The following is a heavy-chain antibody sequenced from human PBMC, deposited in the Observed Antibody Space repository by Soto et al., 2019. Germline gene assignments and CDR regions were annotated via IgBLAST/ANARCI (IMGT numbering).Heavy chain of an antibody. D-gene: IGHD6-6*01. CDR2: ISAYNGNT. CDR1: GYTFTSYG. J-gene: IGHJ5*02. V-gene: IGHV1-18*01. Sequence: GASVKVSCKASGYTFTSYGISWVQQAPGQGLEWMGWISAYNGNTNYAQKLQGRVTMTTDTSTSTAYMELRSLRSDDTAVYYCARGKQQLVRLANWFDPWGQGTLVTVSS. CDR3: ARGKQQLVRLANWFDP.